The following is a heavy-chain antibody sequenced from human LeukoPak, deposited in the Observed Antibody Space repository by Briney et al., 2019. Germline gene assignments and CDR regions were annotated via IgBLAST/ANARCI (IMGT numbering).Heavy chain of an antibody. Sequence: GASVKVSCKASGYTFTSYGISWGRQAPGQGREWMGWISAYNGNTNYAQKLQGRVTTTTDTSTSTAYMELRSLRSDDTAVYYCARVGVYGSGSSIGDWGQGTLVTVSS. J-gene: IGHJ4*02. V-gene: IGHV1-18*01. CDR3: ARVGVYGSGSSIGD. D-gene: IGHD3-10*01. CDR1: GYTFTSYG. CDR2: ISAYNGNT.